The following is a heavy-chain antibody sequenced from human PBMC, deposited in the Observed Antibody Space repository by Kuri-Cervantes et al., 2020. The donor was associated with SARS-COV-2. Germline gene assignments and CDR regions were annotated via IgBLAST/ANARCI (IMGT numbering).Heavy chain of an antibody. Sequence: SETLSLTCAVSGGSISSSNWWSWVRQPPGKGLEWIGEIYHSGSTNYNPSLKSRVTISVDTSKNQFSLKLSSVTAADTAVYYRARGRREGVFDYWGQGTLVTVSS. CDR1: GGSISSSNW. V-gene: IGHV4-4*02. CDR3: ARGRREGVFDY. J-gene: IGHJ4*02. D-gene: IGHD1-26*01. CDR2: IYHSGST.